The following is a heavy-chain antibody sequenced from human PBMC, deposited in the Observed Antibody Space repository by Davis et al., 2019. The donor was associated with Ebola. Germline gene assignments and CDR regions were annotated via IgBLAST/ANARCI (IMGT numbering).Heavy chain of an antibody. CDR2: ITSSSSYM. V-gene: IGHV3-21*01. D-gene: IGHD3-3*01. J-gene: IGHJ4*02. CDR3: ATAGGADLDDY. CDR1: GFTFSSYW. Sequence: GESLKISCAASGFTFSSYWMSWVRQAPGKGLEWVSSITSSSSYMYYADSLKGRFTISRDNAKNSLYLQMNSLRVEDTAVYYCATAGGADLDDYWGQGTLVTVSS.